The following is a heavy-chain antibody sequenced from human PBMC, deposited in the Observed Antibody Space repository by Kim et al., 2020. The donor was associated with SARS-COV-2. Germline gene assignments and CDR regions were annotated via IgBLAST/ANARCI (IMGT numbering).Heavy chain of an antibody. CDR3: AKDDRPGSRLSGMDV. D-gene: IGHD3-10*01. Sequence: GGSLRLSCAASGFTFSSYAMNWVRQAPGKGLEWVSALSASGATTYYADSVRGRFTISRDNSMNTLYLQMNSLRAEDTAVYYCAKDDRPGSRLSGMDVWG. CDR2: LSASGATT. CDR1: GFTFSSYA. V-gene: IGHV3-23*01. J-gene: IGHJ6*02.